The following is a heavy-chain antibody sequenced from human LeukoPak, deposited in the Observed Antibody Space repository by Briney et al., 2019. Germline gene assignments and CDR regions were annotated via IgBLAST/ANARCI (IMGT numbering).Heavy chain of an antibody. J-gene: IGHJ5*02. Sequence: GGSLRLSCAASGFTFSSYSMNWVRQAPGKGLDWVSGISGTSSYMYYGDSVKGRFTVSRDNAKNSLYLQMESLRVEDTAVYYCARDLHYYGSGPWGQGTLVTVSS. CDR2: ISGTSSYM. V-gene: IGHV3-21*01. D-gene: IGHD3-10*01. CDR1: GFTFSSYS. CDR3: ARDLHYYGSGP.